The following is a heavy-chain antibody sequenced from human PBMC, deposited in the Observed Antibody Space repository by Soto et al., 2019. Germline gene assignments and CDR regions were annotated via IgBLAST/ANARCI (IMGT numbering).Heavy chain of an antibody. CDR3: AKEPGSYYDYVWGSGGMDV. Sequence: QVQLVESGGGVVQPGRSLRLSCAASGFTFSSYGMHWVRQAPGKGLGWVAVISYDGSNKYYADSVKGRFTISRDNSKNTLYLQMNSLRAEDTAVYYCAKEPGSYYDYVWGSGGMDVWGQGTTVTVSS. CDR1: GFTFSSYG. CDR2: ISYDGSNK. D-gene: IGHD3-16*01. J-gene: IGHJ6*02. V-gene: IGHV3-30*18.